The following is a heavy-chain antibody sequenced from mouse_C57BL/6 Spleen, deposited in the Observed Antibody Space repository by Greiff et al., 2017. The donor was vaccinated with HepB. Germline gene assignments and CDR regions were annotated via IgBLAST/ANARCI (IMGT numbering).Heavy chain of an antibody. CDR3: TRWVFAY. V-gene: IGHV1-15*01. CDR1: GYTFTDYE. J-gene: IGHJ3*01. Sequence: QVQLQQSGAELVRPGASVTLSCKASGYTFTDYEMHWVKQTPVHGLEWIGAIDPETGGTAYNQKFKGKAILTADKYSITAYMELRSLTSEDSAVYYCTRWVFAYWGQGTLVTVSA. CDR2: IDPETGGT.